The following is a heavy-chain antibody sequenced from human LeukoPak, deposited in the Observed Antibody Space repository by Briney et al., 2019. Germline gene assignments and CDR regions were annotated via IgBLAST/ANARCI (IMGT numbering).Heavy chain of an antibody. CDR2: IYYSGST. CDR3: ASGLLKVVVPYAFDI. D-gene: IGHD3-22*01. CDR1: GGSISSYY. V-gene: IGHV4-59*01. Sequence: PSETLSLTCAVYGGSISSYYWSWIRQPPGKGLEWIGYIYYSGSTNYNPSLKSRVTISVDTSKNQFSLKLSSVTAADTAVYYCASGLLKVVVPYAFDIWGQGTMATVSS. J-gene: IGHJ3*02.